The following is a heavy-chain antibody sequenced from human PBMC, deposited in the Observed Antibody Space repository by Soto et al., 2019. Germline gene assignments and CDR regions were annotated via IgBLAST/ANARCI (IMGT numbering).Heavy chain of an antibody. J-gene: IGHJ4*02. V-gene: IGHV2-70*01. CDR1: GFSLSTFGMC. CDR2: IDWDDDA. Sequence: SGPTLVNPTQTLTLTCTFSGFSLSTFGMCGSWIRQPPGKALEWLALIDWDDDAYYSASLKTRLTISKDTSKNQVVLTMTDMDPVDTATYFCARTPSGGWVEYWGQGTLVTVSS. D-gene: IGHD6-19*01. CDR3: ARTPSGGWVEY.